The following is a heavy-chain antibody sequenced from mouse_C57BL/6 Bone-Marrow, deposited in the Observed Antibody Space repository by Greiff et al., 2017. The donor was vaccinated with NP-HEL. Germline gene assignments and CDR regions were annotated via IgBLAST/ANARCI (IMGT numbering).Heavy chain of an antibody. CDR1: GFTFSDYG. Sequence: EVKLMESGGGLVQPGGSLKLSCAASGFTFSDYGMAWVRQAPRKGPEWVAFISNLAYSIYYADTVTGRFTISRENAKNTLYLEMSSLWSEDTAMYYCARHVGMVTTYFDVWGTGTTVTVSS. V-gene: IGHV5-15*01. D-gene: IGHD2-2*01. CDR2: ISNLAYSI. J-gene: IGHJ1*03. CDR3: ARHVGMVTTYFDV.